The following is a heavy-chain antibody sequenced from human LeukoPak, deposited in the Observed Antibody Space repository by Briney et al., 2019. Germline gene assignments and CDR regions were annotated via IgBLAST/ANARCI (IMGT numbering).Heavy chain of an antibody. J-gene: IGHJ5*02. CDR1: GYTFITYG. V-gene: IGHV1-2*04. CDR2: INPNSGGT. Sequence: ASVKVSCKASGYTFITYGISWVRQAPGQGLEWMGWINPNSGGTNYAQKFQGWVTMTRDTSISTAYMELSRLRSDDTAVYYCAREDSSSWYWFDPWGQGTLVTVSS. D-gene: IGHD6-13*01. CDR3: AREDSSSWYWFDP.